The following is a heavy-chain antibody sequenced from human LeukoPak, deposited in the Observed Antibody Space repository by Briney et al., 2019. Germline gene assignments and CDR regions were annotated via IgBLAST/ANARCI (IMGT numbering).Heavy chain of an antibody. CDR2: ISWNSGSI. D-gene: IGHD6-19*01. V-gene: IGHV3-9*01. Sequence: SGGSLRLSCAASGFTFDDYAMHWVRQAPGKGLEWVSGISWNSGSIGYADSVKGRFTISRDNAKNSLFLQMNSLRAEDTAVYYCARNSNGWYSTSFDYWGQGTLVTVSS. CDR1: GFTFDDYA. CDR3: ARNSNGWYSTSFDY. J-gene: IGHJ4*02.